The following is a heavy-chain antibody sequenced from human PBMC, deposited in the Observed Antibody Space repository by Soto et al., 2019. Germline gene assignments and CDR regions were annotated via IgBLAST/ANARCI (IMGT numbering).Heavy chain of an antibody. D-gene: IGHD3-10*01. V-gene: IGHV1-69*01. CDR1: GGIFGSHG. CDR2: FIPIFRTL. CDR3: VRDRRIYYSGPHDKFVASEYEV. J-gene: IGHJ3*01. Sequence: QVQLIQSEAEVKKPGSSVRVSCTASGGIFGSHGFSWVRQAPGQRLEWVGGFIPIFRTLTYTEKFQARVRIAAYESTNTVYLDLSSLTSEVTAVYYCVRDRRIYYSGPHDKFVASEYEVWGQGTMVSVSS.